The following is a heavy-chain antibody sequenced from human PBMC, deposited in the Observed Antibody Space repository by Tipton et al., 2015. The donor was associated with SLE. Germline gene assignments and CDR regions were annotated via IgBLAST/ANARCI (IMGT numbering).Heavy chain of an antibody. J-gene: IGHJ4*02. CDR2: MNPYSHKT. V-gene: IGHV1-8*01. CDR3: ERGGDFDY. D-gene: IGHD3-10*01. CDR1: GYNFIDYD. Sequence: QVQLVQSGAEVKKPGASVKVSCKASGYNFIDYDINWVRRAAGQGLEWMGFMNPYSHKTAYAQKFQGRVTLTWSTSTGTVYMELTSLASGDTDVYYFERGGDFDYWGQGTLVTVSS.